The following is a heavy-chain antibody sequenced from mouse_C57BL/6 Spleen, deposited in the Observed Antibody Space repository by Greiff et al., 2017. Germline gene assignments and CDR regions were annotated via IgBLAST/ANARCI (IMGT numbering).Heavy chain of an antibody. Sequence: EVHLVDSGGGLVKPGGSLKLSCAASGFTFSDYGMHWVRQAPEKGLEWVAYISSGSSTIYYADTVKGRFTISRDNAKNTLFLQMTSLRSEDTAMYYCARTPTVVERAWFAYWGQGTLVTVSA. CDR3: ARTPTVVERAWFAY. D-gene: IGHD1-1*01. J-gene: IGHJ3*01. V-gene: IGHV5-17*01. CDR2: ISSGSSTI. CDR1: GFTFSDYG.